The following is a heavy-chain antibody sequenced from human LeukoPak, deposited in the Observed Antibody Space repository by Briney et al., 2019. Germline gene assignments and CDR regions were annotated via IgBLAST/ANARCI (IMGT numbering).Heavy chain of an antibody. V-gene: IGHV4-34*01. CDR1: GGSFSAHY. D-gene: IGHD6-13*01. CDR3: ARQDSSSAYMDV. J-gene: IGHJ6*03. CDR2: INHSGST. Sequence: PSETLSLTCAVYGGSFSAHYWSWIRQSPGKGLEWIGEINHSGSTQYNPSLKSRVTISVDTSKNQFSLRLTSVTAADTAVYYCARQDSSSAYMDVWGEGTTVTVSS.